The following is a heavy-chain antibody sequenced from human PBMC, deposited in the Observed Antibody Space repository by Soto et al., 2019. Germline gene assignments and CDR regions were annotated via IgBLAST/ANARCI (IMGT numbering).Heavy chain of an antibody. V-gene: IGHV1-8*01. Sequence: QEQLVQSGAEVKKPGASVKVSCKASGYTFTDYDINWVRQAPGQGLEWLGWMNPDSGTTGYAQGFHVRLTMTRKKSINTAYMELNSLNSEDTAVYYCARDKNGLDVWGQGTMVTVSS. CDR1: GYTFTDYD. J-gene: IGHJ6*02. CDR2: MNPDSGTT. CDR3: ARDKNGLDV.